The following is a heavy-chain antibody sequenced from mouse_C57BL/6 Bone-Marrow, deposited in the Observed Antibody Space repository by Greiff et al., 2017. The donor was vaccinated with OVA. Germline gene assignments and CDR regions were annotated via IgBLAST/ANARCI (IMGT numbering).Heavy chain of an antibody. J-gene: IGHJ2*01. D-gene: IGHD4-1*01. V-gene: IGHV3-1*01. Sequence: EVKLQESGPGMVKPSQSLSLTCTVTGYSITSGYDWHWIRHFPGNKLEWMGYISYSGSTNYNPSLKSRISITHDTSKNHFFLKLNSVTTEDTATYYCARGSLGRGYFDYWGQGTTLTVSS. CDR2: ISYSGST. CDR3: ARGSLGRGYFDY. CDR1: GYSITSGYD.